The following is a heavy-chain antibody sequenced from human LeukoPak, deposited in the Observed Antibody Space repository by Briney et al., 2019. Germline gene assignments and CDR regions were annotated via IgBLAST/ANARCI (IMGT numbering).Heavy chain of an antibody. CDR3: ARGNVECIGDICYKRGNWFDP. D-gene: IGHD2-8*02. CDR2: INPKSGAT. Sequence: ASVKVSCKASGYTFIGNYIHWVRQAPGQGLDWMGWINPKSGATSSARKLQGRVTMNRDTSIGTAYMELSRLRSDDTAVYYCARGNVECIGDICYKRGNWFDPWGQGNLVTVSS. J-gene: IGHJ5*02. CDR1: GYTFIGNY. V-gene: IGHV1-2*02.